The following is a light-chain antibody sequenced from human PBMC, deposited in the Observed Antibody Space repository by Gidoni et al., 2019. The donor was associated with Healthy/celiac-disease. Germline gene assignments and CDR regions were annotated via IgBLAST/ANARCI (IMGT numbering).Light chain of an antibody. CDR1: QGISSA. V-gene: IGKV1-13*02. Sequence: AIQLTQSPSSLSASVGDRVTITCRASQGISSALAWYQQKPGKAPKLLTHDASSLESGVPSRFSGSGSGTDFTLTISSLQPEEFATYYWQQFNSYPLTFXGXTKVEIK. CDR2: DAS. J-gene: IGKJ4*01. CDR3: QQFNSYPLT.